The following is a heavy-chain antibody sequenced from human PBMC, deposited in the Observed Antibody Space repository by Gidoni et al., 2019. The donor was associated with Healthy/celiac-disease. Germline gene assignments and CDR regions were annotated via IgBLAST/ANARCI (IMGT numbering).Heavy chain of an antibody. CDR2: IIPILGTA. CDR1: AGTSSSYT. CDR3: AREGPTPAEGWFDP. J-gene: IGHJ5*02. D-gene: IGHD2-2*01. Sequence: QVQLVQSGAEVKKPGSSVKVSCKASAGTSSSYTTSWVRQAPGQGVEWMGGIIPILGTANYAQKFKGRVTITEDESTSTAYMELSSLRSEDTAVYYCAREGPTPAEGWFDPWGQGTLVTVSS. V-gene: IGHV1-69*01.